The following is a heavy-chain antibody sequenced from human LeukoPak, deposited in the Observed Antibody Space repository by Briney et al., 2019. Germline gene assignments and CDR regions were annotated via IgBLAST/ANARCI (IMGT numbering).Heavy chain of an antibody. V-gene: IGHV4-59*01. CDR2: IHYSGST. CDR1: GGSISSYY. CDR3: ARVVPAAMRIYYFDY. D-gene: IGHD2-2*01. Sequence: SETLTLTCTASGGSISSYYWSWLRQPPGKGLEWVGFIHYSGSTNYNPSFKSRVTISADTSNNNSSLKLIPMPDADTAVYYCARVVPAAMRIYYFDYWGQGTLVTVSS. J-gene: IGHJ4*02.